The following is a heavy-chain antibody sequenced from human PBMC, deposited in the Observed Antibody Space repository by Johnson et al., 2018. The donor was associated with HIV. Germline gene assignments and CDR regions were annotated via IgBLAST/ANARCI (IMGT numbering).Heavy chain of an antibody. J-gene: IGHJ3*02. Sequence: QVQLVESGGGVVQPGRSLRLSCAASGFTFSSYALYWVRQVPGKGLAWVATISYDGGNKYYAASVKGRFSISRDNSKTTLYLQINSLRVQDRAVSHCAKDLGGRKSDGWATDYYEFSIAYPVQDPRAVVGVFDNWGQGTMVTVSS. D-gene: IGHD3-3*01. CDR3: AKDLGGRKSDGWATDYYEFSIAYPVQDPRAVVGVFDN. CDR1: GFTFSSYA. CDR2: ISYDGGNK. V-gene: IGHV3-30*04.